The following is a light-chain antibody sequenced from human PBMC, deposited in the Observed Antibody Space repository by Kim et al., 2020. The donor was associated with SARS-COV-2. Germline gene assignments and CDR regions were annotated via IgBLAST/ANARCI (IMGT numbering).Light chain of an antibody. V-gene: IGKV1-39*01. J-gene: IGKJ4*01. Sequence: DIQMTQSPFSLSASVGDRVTITCRASQSISNNLNWFQQKPGQAPKILVYSASTLQTGVPSRFRGSGSGTDFTLTINSLQPEDVATYYCQQSYGSLTFGGGTKVDIK. CDR1: QSISNN. CDR2: SAS. CDR3: QQSYGSLT.